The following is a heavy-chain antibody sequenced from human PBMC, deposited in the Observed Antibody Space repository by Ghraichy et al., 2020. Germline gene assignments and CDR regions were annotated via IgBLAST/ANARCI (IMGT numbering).Heavy chain of an antibody. CDR3: AKAFSNLDYDFWSGTNFDY. CDR2: ISGSGGST. D-gene: IGHD3-3*01. Sequence: GESLNISCAASGFTFSSYAMSWVRQAPGKGLEWVSAISGSGGSTYYADSVKGRFTISRDNSKKPLYLQMNSLRAEATAVYYLAKAFSNLDYDFWSGTNFDYWGQGTLVTVSS. V-gene: IGHV3-23*01. J-gene: IGHJ4*02. CDR1: GFTFSSYA.